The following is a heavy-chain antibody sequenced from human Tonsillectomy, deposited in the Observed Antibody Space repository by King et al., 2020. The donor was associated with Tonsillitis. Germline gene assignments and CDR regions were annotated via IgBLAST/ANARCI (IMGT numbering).Heavy chain of an antibody. D-gene: IGHD3-22*01. J-gene: IGHJ4*02. CDR1: GDSISSSNW. CDR3: ARGECSGYYGSYYFDY. Sequence: VQLQESGPGLVKPSGTLSLTCVVSGDSISSSNWWSWVRQPPGKGLEWIGEIYNRGSTYYNPSLKSRVTISVDKSKNQFSLKLSSVTAADTAVYYCARGECSGYYGSYYFDYWGQGTLVTVSS. V-gene: IGHV4-4*02. CDR2: IYNRGST.